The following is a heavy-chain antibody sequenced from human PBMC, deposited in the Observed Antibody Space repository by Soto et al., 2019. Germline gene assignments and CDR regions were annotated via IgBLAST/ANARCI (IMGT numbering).Heavy chain of an antibody. Sequence: PSETLSLTCAVSGGSISSSNWWSWVRQPPGKGLEWIGEIYYSGSTYYSPSLKSRVTISVDRSKNQFSLKLSSVTAADTAVYYCASRPSGSGFDPWGQGTLVTVSS. CDR1: GGSISSSNW. J-gene: IGHJ5*02. CDR3: ASRPSGSGFDP. D-gene: IGHD1-26*01. V-gene: IGHV4-4*02. CDR2: IYYSGST.